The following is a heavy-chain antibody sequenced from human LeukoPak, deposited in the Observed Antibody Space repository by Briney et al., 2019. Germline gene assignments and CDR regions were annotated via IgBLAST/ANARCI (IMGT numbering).Heavy chain of an antibody. Sequence: KASETLSLTCTVSGGSISSYYWSWIRQPAGKGLEWIGRIYTSGSTNYNPSLKSRVTMSVDTSKNQFSLKLSSVTAADTAVYYCARFLGYSPGDAFDIWGQGTMVTVSS. CDR3: ARFLGYSPGDAFDI. CDR2: IYTSGST. D-gene: IGHD5-18*01. J-gene: IGHJ3*02. CDR1: GGSISSYY. V-gene: IGHV4-4*07.